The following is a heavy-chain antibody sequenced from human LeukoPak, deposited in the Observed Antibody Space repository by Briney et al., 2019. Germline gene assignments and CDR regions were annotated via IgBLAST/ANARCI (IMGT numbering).Heavy chain of an antibody. CDR2: IYPGDSDT. D-gene: IGHD6-13*01. V-gene: IGHV5-51*01. J-gene: IGHJ4*02. CDR3: ARQDHSSSWAY. CDR1: GYSFTTCW. Sequence: GESLKISCKASGYSFTTCWIAWVRQMPGKCLECMAIIYPGDSDTRYSPSFQGQVTISADKSISTAYLQWSSLKASDTAMYYCARQDHSSSWAYWGQGTLVTVSS.